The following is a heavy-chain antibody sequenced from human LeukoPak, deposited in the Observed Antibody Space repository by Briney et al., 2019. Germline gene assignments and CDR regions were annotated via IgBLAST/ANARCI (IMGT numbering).Heavy chain of an antibody. V-gene: IGHV4-59*01. J-gene: IGHJ4*02. CDR2: IYYSGST. CDR3: ARGTTVTRDFDY. Sequence: PSETLSLTCTVYGGSISSYYWSWIRQPPGKGLEWIGYIYYSGSTNYNPSLKSRVTISVDTSKNQFSLKLSSVTAADTAVYYCARGTTVTRDFDYWGQGTLVTVSS. D-gene: IGHD4-17*01. CDR1: GGSISSYY.